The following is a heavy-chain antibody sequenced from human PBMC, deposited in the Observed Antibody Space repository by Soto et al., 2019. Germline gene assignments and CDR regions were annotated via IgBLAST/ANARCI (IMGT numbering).Heavy chain of an antibody. CDR3: AKDSDYYDSSGYYLRPVPDY. Sequence: GGSLRLSCAASGFTFSSYAMSWVRQAPGKGLEWVSAISGSGGSTYYADSVKGRFTISRDNSKNTLYLQMNSLRAEDTAVYYCAKDSDYYDSSGYYLRPVPDYWGQGTLVTVSS. V-gene: IGHV3-23*01. CDR1: GFTFSSYA. D-gene: IGHD3-22*01. J-gene: IGHJ4*02. CDR2: ISGSGGST.